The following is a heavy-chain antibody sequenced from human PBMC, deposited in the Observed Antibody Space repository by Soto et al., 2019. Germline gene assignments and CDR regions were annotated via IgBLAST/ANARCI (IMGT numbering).Heavy chain of an antibody. V-gene: IGHV1-18*01. J-gene: IGHJ4*02. CDR2: ISAYNGNT. CDR3: ARDTITIFGVVIRGQFDY. Sequence: QVQLVQSGAEVKKPGASVKVSCKASGYTFTSYGIIWVRQAPGQGLEWMGWISAYNGNTNYAQKLQGRVTMTTDTSTSTAYMELRSLRSDDTAVYYCARDTITIFGVVIRGQFDYWGQGTLVTVSS. CDR1: GYTFTSYG. D-gene: IGHD3-3*01.